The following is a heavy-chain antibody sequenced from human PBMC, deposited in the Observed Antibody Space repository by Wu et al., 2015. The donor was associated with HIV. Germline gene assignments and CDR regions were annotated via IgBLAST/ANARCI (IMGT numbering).Heavy chain of an antibody. D-gene: IGHD2-2*01. V-gene: IGHV1-2*02. J-gene: IGHJ4*02. CDR3: ARAIFVVAGAGYYFDY. CDR1: GYTFSGYY. CDR2: INPNSGAT. Sequence: QVQLVQSGAEVKKPGASVKVSCKASGYTFSGYYMHWVRQAPGQGLEWMGWINPNSGATNYAQKFQGRVTMTTDTSISTAYMELSRLRSDDTAVYYCARAIFVVAGAGYYFDYVGPGNAGHRLL.